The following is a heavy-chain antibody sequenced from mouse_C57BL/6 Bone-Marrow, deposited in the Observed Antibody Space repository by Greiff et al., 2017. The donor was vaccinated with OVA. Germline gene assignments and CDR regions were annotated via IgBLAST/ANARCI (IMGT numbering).Heavy chain of an antibody. D-gene: IGHD3-2*02. CDR3: TRRQLRLPYAMDY. J-gene: IGHJ4*01. V-gene: IGHV1-15*01. CDR1: GYTFTDYE. Sequence: VQLLQSGAELVRPGASVTLSCKASGYTFTDYEMPWVKQTPVHGLEWIGAIDPETGGTAYNQKFKGKAILTADKSSSTAYMELRSLTSEDSAVDFCTRRQLRLPYAMDYWGQGTSVTVSS. CDR2: IDPETGGT.